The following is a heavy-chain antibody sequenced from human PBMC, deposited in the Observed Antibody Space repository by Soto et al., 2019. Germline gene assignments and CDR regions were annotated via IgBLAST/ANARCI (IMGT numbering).Heavy chain of an antibody. CDR1: GFTFSNFP. CDR2: MSHDGRNK. J-gene: IGHJ4*02. V-gene: IGHV3-30-3*01. D-gene: IGHD1-26*01. Sequence: GGSLRLSCAASGFTFSNFPIHWVRQAPGKGLEWVAVMSHDGRNKDYADSAKGRFTISRDNAKNSLYLQMNSLRDEDTAVYYCASRFPTVGANTHFDDWGQGTRVNVAS. CDR3: ASRFPTVGANTHFDD.